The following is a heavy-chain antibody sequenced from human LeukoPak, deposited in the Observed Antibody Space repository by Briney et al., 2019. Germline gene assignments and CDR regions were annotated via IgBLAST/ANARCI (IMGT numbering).Heavy chain of an antibody. CDR1: GFTVSSNY. D-gene: IGHD7-27*01. CDR3: ARDWVTGDHRN. J-gene: IGHJ4*02. CDR2: IYGGGST. V-gene: IGHV3-66*02. Sequence: GGSLRLSCAASGFTVSSNYMSWVRQAPGKGLEWVSVIYGGGSTYYADSVKGRFTISRDNSKNTLYLQMNSLRAEDTAVYYCARDWVTGDHRNWGQGTLVTVSS.